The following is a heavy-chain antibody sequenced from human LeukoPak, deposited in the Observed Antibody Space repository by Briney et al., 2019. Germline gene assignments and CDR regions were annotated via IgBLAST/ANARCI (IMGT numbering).Heavy chain of an antibody. CDR1: GGSIRSYY. CDR3: ARDLGGYSGSYEALDY. V-gene: IGHV4-59*12. Sequence: SETLSLTCTVSGGSIRSYYWSWIRQPPGKGLEWIVYIYYSGITNYNPSLRSRVTISVDTSKNQFSLKLSSVTAADTAVYYCARDLGGYSGSYEALDYWGQGTLVTVSS. J-gene: IGHJ4*02. D-gene: IGHD1-26*01. CDR2: IYYSGIT.